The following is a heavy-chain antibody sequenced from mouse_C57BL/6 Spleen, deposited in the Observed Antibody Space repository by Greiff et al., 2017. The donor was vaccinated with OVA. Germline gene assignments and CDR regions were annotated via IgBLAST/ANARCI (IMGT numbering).Heavy chain of an antibody. CDR2: IRLKSDNYAT. CDR1: GFTFSNYW. J-gene: IGHJ2*01. CDR3: TGSTMVTYFDY. Sequence: EVKVEESGGGLVQPGGSMKLSCVASGFTFSNYWMNWVRQSPEKGLEWVAQIRLKSDNYATHYAESVKGRFTISRDDSKSSVYLQMNNLRAEDTGIDYCTGSTMVTYFDYWGQGTTLTVSS. V-gene: IGHV6-3*01. D-gene: IGHD2-2*01.